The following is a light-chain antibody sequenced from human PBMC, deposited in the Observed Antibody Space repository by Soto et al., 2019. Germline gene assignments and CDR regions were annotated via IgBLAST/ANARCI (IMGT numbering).Light chain of an antibody. Sequence: EVVMTQSPATLSMSPGERATLSCRASPTVSSNLAWYQQKPGQTPRLLIYGASTRAPGIPARFSGSGSGTDFTLTISSLQSEDFAVYYCQQYNNWPFTFGGGTKVEIK. V-gene: IGKV3-15*01. CDR2: GAS. CDR3: QQYNNWPFT. CDR1: PTVSSN. J-gene: IGKJ4*01.